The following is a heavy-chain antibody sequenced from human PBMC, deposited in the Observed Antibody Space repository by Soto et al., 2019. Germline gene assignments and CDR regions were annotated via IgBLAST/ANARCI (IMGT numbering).Heavy chain of an antibody. Sequence: ASVKVSCKASGYTFTSYAMHWVRQAPGQRLEWMGWINAGNGNTKYSQKFQGRVTITRDTSASTAYMELSSLRSEDTAVYYCARDGLTYDILTGYYNPNWFDPWGQGTLXTVSS. D-gene: IGHD3-9*01. V-gene: IGHV1-3*01. CDR3: ARDGLTYDILTGYYNPNWFDP. CDR2: INAGNGNT. J-gene: IGHJ5*02. CDR1: GYTFTSYA.